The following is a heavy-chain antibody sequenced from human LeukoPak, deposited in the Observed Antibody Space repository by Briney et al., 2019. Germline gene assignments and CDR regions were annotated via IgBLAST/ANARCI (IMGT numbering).Heavy chain of an antibody. J-gene: IGHJ6*02. CDR2: IYTSGST. Sequence: SETLSLTCTVSGGSISSYYWSWIRQPAGKGLEWIGRIYTSGSTNYNPSHKSRVTMSVDTSKNQFSLKLSSVTAADTAVYYCARGSRYSYGPYYYYGMDVWGQGTTVTVSS. D-gene: IGHD5-18*01. V-gene: IGHV4-4*07. CDR3: ARGSRYSYGPYYYYGMDV. CDR1: GGSISSYY.